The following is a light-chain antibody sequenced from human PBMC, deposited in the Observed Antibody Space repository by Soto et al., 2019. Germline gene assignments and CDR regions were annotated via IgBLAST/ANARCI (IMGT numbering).Light chain of an antibody. CDR2: GNS. Sequence: QSVLTQPPSVSGSPGQRVTISCTGSSSNIGAGYDVHWYKQLPGTAPKLLIYGNSNRPSGVPDRFSGSKSGTSASLDITGIQAEDEADYYCQSYDSSLSGVVFGGGTKLTVL. CDR1: SSNIGAGYD. J-gene: IGLJ2*01. CDR3: QSYDSSLSGVV. V-gene: IGLV1-40*01.